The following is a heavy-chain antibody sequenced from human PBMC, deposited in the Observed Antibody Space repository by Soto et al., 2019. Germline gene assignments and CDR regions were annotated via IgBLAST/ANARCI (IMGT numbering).Heavy chain of an antibody. CDR2: IYYSGST. Sequence: QVQLQESGPGLVKPSETLSLTCTVSGGSISSYYWSWVRQPPGKGLEWIAYIYYSGSTNYNPSLKSRVTIAVDTSKNQFSLKLSSVTAADTAVYYCARSPDYGDYYYYGMDVWGQGTTVTVSS. CDR3: ARSPDYGDYYYYGMDV. V-gene: IGHV4-59*08. J-gene: IGHJ6*02. D-gene: IGHD4-17*01. CDR1: GGSISSYY.